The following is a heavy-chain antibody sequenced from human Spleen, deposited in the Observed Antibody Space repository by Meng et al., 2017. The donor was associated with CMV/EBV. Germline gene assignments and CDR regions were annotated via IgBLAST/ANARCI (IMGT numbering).Heavy chain of an antibody. CDR1: GFTFSSYA. CDR2: ISGSGGST. J-gene: IGHJ4*02. D-gene: IGHD2-2*01. CDR3: ARGGSQYCSTTSCFDY. Sequence: GESLKISCAASGFTFSSYAMSWVRQAPGKGLEWVSSISGSGGSTYYGDSVKGRFTVSRDNSKNSLYLQMNSLRAEDTAVYYCARGGSQYCSTTSCFDYWGQGTLVTVSS. V-gene: IGHV3-23*01.